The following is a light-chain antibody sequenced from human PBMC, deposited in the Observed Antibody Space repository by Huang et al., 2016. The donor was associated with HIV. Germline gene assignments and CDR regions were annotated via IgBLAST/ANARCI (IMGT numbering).Light chain of an antibody. J-gene: IGKJ3*01. CDR2: AAS. CDR1: QGIGRY. V-gene: IGKV1-9*01. CDR3: QQLKTYPIT. Sequence: GDRVTITCRASQGIGRYLVWYQQKPGKAPKLLIYAASTLQRGVPSRFSGSGSGKDVTLTIGSLQPEDFATYYCQQLKTYPITFGPGTQVDIK.